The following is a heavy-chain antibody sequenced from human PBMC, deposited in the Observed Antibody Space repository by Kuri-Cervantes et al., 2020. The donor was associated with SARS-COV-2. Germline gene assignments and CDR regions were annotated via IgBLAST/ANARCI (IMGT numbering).Heavy chain of an antibody. D-gene: IGHD3-10*01. Sequence: GGSLRLSCAASGFTSSSYSMNWVRQAPGKGLEWVSSISISSSYIYYADSVKGRFTISRDNAKNTLYLQMNSLRAEDTAVYYCAKEVPTRGSLWFGDLSERGDFDYWGQGTMVTVSS. J-gene: IGHJ4*02. CDR1: GFTSSSYS. CDR3: AKEVPTRGSLWFGDLSERGDFDY. V-gene: IGHV3-21*04. CDR2: ISISSSYI.